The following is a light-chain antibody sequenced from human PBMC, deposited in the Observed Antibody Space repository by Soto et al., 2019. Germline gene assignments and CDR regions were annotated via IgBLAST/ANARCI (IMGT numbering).Light chain of an antibody. Sequence: QSALTQPASVSGSPGQSITISCXGTSSDVGGYNYVSWYQQHPGKAPKLMXXXVSNRPSGVSNRFSGSKSGNTASLTISGLQAEDEADYYCSSYTSSSTAVFGGGTQLTVL. J-gene: IGLJ7*01. CDR1: SSDVGGYNY. CDR2: XVS. V-gene: IGLV2-14*01. CDR3: SSYTSSSTAV.